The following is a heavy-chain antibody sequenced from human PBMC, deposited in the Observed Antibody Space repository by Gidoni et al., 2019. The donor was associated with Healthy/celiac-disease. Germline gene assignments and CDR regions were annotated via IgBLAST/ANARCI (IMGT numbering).Heavy chain of an antibody. CDR1: GGSISSSSYY. CDR2: IYYSGST. Sequence: QLQLQESGPGLVKPSETLSLTCTVSGGSISSSSYYWGWIRQPPGKGLEWIGSIYYSGSTYYNPSLKSRVTISVDTSKNQFSLKLSSVTAADTAVYYCARHVAYCSGGSCYHYYYGMDVWGQGTTVTVSS. J-gene: IGHJ6*02. D-gene: IGHD2-15*01. V-gene: IGHV4-39*01. CDR3: ARHVAYCSGGSCYHYYYGMDV.